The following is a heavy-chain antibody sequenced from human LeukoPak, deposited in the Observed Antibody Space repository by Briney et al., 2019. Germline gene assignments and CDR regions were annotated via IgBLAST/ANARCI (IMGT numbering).Heavy chain of an antibody. J-gene: IGHJ4*01. CDR1: GLTFSSAW. CDR3: ATVSPLDH. Sequence: GGSLRLSCAASGLTFSSAWLSWVRQAPGKGLEWVGRIKSRVDGATTDYAAPVEGRFTISRDDSRNTLFLQMKSLKAEDTGFYYCATVSPLDHSGHGTLVTVSS. CDR2: IKSRVDGATT. V-gene: IGHV3-15*01.